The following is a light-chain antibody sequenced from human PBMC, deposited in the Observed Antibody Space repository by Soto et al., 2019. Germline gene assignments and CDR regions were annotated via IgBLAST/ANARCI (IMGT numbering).Light chain of an antibody. CDR3: QQYDIALT. CDR1: QTISNKY. J-gene: IGKJ3*01. V-gene: IGKV3-20*01. Sequence: EVVLTQSPGTLSLSPGERATLSCRASQTISNKYLAWYQQKPGQAPRLLIHGASNRASGIPDRFSGRGSGTDFTLMISRLEPEDFAVYYRQQYDIALTFGPGTKVDI. CDR2: GAS.